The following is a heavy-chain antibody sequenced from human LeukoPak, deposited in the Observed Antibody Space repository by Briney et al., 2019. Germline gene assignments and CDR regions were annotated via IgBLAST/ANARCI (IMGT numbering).Heavy chain of an antibody. J-gene: IGHJ6*02. Sequence: AGGSLRLSCAASGFTFSSYAMHWVRQAPGKGLEWVAVISYDGSNKYYADSVKGRFTISRDNSKNTLYLQMNSLRAEDTAVYYCAKVPYYYGMDVWGQGTTVTVSS. V-gene: IGHV3-30*04. CDR1: GFTFSSYA. CDR3: AKVPYYYGMDV. CDR2: ISYDGSNK.